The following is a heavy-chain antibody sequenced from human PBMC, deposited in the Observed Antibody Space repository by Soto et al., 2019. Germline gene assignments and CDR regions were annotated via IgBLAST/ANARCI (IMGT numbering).Heavy chain of an antibody. CDR3: ARGSITIFGVVNYYYYYGMDV. J-gene: IGHJ6*02. CDR2: IKQDGSEK. D-gene: IGHD3-3*01. V-gene: IGHV3-7*01. CDR1: GFTFSSYW. Sequence: EVQLLESGGGLVQPGGSLRLSCAASGFTFSSYWMSWVRQAPGKGLEWVANIKQDGSEKYYVDSVKGRFTISRDNAKNSLYLQMNSLRAEDTAVYYCARGSITIFGVVNYYYYYGMDVWGQGTTVTVSS.